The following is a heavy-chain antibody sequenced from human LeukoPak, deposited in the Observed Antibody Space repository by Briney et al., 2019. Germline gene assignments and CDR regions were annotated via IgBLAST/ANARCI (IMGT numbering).Heavy chain of an antibody. CDR3: ARDFFVDFWSALSHCYMDV. D-gene: IGHD3-3*01. CDR2: INPSGGST. Sequence: EASVKVSCKASGYTFTSYYMHWVRQAPGQGLEWMGIINPSGGSTSYAQKFLGRVTMTRDTSTSTVYMELSSLRSEDTAVYYCARDFFVDFWSALSHCYMDVWGKGTTVTVS. J-gene: IGHJ6*03. CDR1: GYTFTSYY. V-gene: IGHV1-46*01.